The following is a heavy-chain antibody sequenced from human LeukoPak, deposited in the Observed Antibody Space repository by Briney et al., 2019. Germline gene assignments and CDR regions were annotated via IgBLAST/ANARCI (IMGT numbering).Heavy chain of an antibody. CDR1: GYTFTGYY. D-gene: IGHD4-17*01. V-gene: IGHV1-2*02. Sequence: ASVKVSCKASGYTFTGYYMHWVRQAPGQGLEWMGWINPNSGGTNYAQKFQGRVTMARDTSISTAYMELSRLRSDDTAVYYCARSGDDYGDYVDWFDPWGQGTLVTVSS. J-gene: IGHJ5*02. CDR3: ARSGDDYGDYVDWFDP. CDR2: INPNSGGT.